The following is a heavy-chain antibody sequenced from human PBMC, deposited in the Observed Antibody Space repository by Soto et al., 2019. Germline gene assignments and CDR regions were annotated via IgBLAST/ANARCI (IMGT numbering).Heavy chain of an antibody. CDR3: ARGKGCSGGSCYSDYYYMDV. CDR1: GGSFSGYY. CDR2: INHSGST. J-gene: IGHJ6*03. D-gene: IGHD2-15*01. V-gene: IGHV4-34*01. Sequence: QVQLQQWGAGLLKPSETLSLTCAVYGGSFSGYYWSWIRQPPGKGLEWIGEINHSGSTNYHPSLTGRVNTSVDTSKNQFSLQLSSVTAADTAVYYCARGKGCSGGSCYSDYYYMDVWGKGTTVTVSS.